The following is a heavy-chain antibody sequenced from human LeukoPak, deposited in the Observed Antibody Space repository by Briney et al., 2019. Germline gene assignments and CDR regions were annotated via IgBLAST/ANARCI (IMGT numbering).Heavy chain of an antibody. CDR1: GGAFSSYA. V-gene: IGHV1-69*04. J-gene: IGHJ5*02. CDR3: ALGYCSSTSCYTDWFDP. D-gene: IGHD2-2*02. CDR2: IIPILGIA. Sequence: SVKVSCKASGGAFSSYAISWVRQAPGQGLEWMGRIIPILGIANYAQKFQGRVTITADKSTSTAYMELSSLRSEDTAVYYCALGYCSSTSCYTDWFDPWGQGTLVTVSS.